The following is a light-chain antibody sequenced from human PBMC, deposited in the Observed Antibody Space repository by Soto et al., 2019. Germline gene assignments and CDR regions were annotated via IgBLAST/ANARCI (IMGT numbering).Light chain of an antibody. Sequence: EIVLTQSPGTLSLFPGERATLSCRASQSVSSNYLAWYQQNPGQAPRLLIYAASSRATGTPERFSGSGSGTDFPLTISRLEPEDFAVYYCQQYGSSGTFGQGTKV. CDR1: QSVSSNY. CDR2: AAS. J-gene: IGKJ1*01. V-gene: IGKV3-20*01. CDR3: QQYGSSGT.